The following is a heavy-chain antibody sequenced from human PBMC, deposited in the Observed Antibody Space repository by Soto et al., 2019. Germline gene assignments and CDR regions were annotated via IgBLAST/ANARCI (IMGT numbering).Heavy chain of an antibody. CDR2: IKQDGSEK. Sequence: GGSLRLSCAASGFTFSTYWMSWFRQAPGKGLEWVANIKQDGSEKYYVESVKGRFTVSRGNAKNSLYLQMNSLRAEDTAVYYCVRDLVYYGSGSYRYYFDYWGQGALVTVSS. CDR1: GFTFSTYW. V-gene: IGHV3-7*05. D-gene: IGHD3-10*01. CDR3: VRDLVYYGSGSYRYYFDY. J-gene: IGHJ4*02.